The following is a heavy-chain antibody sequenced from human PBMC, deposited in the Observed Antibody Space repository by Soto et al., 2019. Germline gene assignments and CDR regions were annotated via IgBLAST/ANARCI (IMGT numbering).Heavy chain of an antibody. CDR1: GGSISSYY. J-gene: IGHJ3*02. CDR2: IYYSGST. D-gene: IGHD3-16*02. Sequence: SETLSLTCTVSGGSISSYYWSWIRQPPGKGLEWIGYIYYSGSTNYNPSLKSRVTISVDTSKNQFSLKLSSVTAADTAVYYCARHRKPLTRFGGVIANDAFDIWGQGTMVTVSS. CDR3: ARHRKPLTRFGGVIANDAFDI. V-gene: IGHV4-59*08.